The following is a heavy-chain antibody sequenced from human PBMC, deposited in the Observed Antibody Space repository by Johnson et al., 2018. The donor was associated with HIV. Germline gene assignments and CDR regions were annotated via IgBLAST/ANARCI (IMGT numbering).Heavy chain of an antibody. Sequence: QVQLVESGGGVVQPGRYLRLSCAASGFTFSSYAMHWVRQAPGKGLEWVAVISYDGSNKYYADSVKGRFTISRDNYKRTLYLQMNSLRAEDTAVYYCAKVKYYDILTVHPGAFDLWCPGTMVTVS. J-gene: IGHJ3*01. CDR3: AKVKYYDILTVHPGAFDL. CDR1: GFTFSSYA. D-gene: IGHD3-9*01. CDR2: ISYDGSNK. V-gene: IGHV3-30*04.